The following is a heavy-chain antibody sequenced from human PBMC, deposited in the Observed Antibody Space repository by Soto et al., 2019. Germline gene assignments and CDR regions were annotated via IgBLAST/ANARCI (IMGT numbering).Heavy chain of an antibody. J-gene: IGHJ4*02. CDR1: GYSFTSYW. Sequence: GESLKISCKGSGYSFTSYWIGWVRQMPGKGLEWMGIIYPGDSDTRYSPSFQGQVTISADKSISTAYLQWSSLKASDTAMYYCARSITMVRGVRLYFDYWGQGTLVTVSS. D-gene: IGHD3-10*01. V-gene: IGHV5-51*01. CDR2: IYPGDSDT. CDR3: ARSITMVRGVRLYFDY.